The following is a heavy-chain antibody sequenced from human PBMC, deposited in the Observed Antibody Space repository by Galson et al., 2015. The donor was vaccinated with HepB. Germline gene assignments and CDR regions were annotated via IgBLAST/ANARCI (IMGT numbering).Heavy chain of an antibody. CDR1: GGSISSSSYY. D-gene: IGHD4-23*01. CDR2: IYYSGNT. J-gene: IGHJ4*02. Sequence: SETLSLTCTVSGGSISSSSYYWGWIRQPPGKGLEWIGSIYYSGNTYYNPSLQSRVTISVDTSKNQFSLKLSSVTAADTAVYYCARLRTMLVKRYFDYWGQGTLVTVSS. CDR3: ARLRTMLVKRYFDY. V-gene: IGHV4-39*01.